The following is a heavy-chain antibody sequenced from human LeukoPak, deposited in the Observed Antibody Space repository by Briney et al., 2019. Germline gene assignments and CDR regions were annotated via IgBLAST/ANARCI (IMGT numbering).Heavy chain of an antibody. D-gene: IGHD3-10*01. V-gene: IGHV1-2*02. CDR1: GYTFTDYY. CDR3: ARFHYYGSGSLDY. CDR2: INPNSGGT. Sequence: ASVTVSCKASGYTFTDYYMHWVRQAPGQGREWMGWINPNSGGTNFAQKFQGRVTMTRDTSISTAYMELSRPRSDDTAVYYCARFHYYGSGSLDYWGQGTLVTVSS. J-gene: IGHJ4*02.